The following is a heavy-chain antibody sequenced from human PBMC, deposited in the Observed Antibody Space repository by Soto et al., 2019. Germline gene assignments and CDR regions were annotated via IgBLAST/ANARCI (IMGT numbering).Heavy chain of an antibody. CDR3: ARSIAVAGSYYFDC. D-gene: IGHD6-19*01. V-gene: IGHV1-69*01. Sequence: QVQLVQSGAEVKKPGSSVKVSCTASGGTFSSYAISWVRQAPGQGLEWMGGIIPIFGTANYAQKFQGRVTITADETTSRAYMELSSLRSEDTAVYYCARSIAVAGSYYFDCWGQGTLVTVSS. J-gene: IGHJ4*02. CDR1: GGTFSSYA. CDR2: IIPIFGTA.